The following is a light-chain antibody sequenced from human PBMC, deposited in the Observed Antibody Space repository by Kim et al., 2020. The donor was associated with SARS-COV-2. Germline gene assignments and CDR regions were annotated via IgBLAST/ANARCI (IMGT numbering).Light chain of an antibody. CDR1: QNIRSY. CDR3: QQSYSIPHT. Sequence: STSVGDRVTITCRASQNIRSYLNWYQQKPGKAPNLLIYGASSLQSGVPSRFSGSGSGTDFTLTISSLQPEDFATYYCQQSYSIPHTFGQGTKLEIK. V-gene: IGKV1-39*01. J-gene: IGKJ2*01. CDR2: GAS.